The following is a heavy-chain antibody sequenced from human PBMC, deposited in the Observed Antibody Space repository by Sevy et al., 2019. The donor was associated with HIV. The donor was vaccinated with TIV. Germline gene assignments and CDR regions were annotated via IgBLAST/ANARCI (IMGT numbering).Heavy chain of an antibody. J-gene: IGHJ4*02. Sequence: GGSLRLSCAASGFTFSNYCMNWVRQAPGKGLEWVSCISSGSSYIFYADSLKGRFTISGDNAKNSLYLHMNSLRAEDTAVYYCARGDYYGSLYCFEYWGPGTLVTVSS. CDR1: GFTFSNYC. D-gene: IGHD3-10*01. V-gene: IGHV3-21*01. CDR2: ISSGSSYI. CDR3: ARGDYYGSLYCFEY.